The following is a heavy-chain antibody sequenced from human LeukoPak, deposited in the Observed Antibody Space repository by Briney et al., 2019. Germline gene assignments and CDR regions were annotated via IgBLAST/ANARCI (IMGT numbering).Heavy chain of an antibody. V-gene: IGHV3-23*01. D-gene: IGHD3-10*01. CDR2: ISGSGGST. Sequence: PGGSLRLSCAASGFTFSSYAMSWVRQAPGKGLEWVSAISGSGGSTYYADSVKGRFTISRDNSKNTLYLQMNSLRAEDTAVYYCAKELLSNSGFGELLFYADPWGYWGQGTLATVSS. J-gene: IGHJ4*02. CDR3: AKELLSNSGFGELLFYADPWGY. CDR1: GFTFSSYA.